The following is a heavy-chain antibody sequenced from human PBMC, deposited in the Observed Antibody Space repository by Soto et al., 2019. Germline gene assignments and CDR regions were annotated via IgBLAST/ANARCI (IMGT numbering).Heavy chain of an antibody. J-gene: IGHJ4*02. Sequence: QVQLVESGGGVVQPGRSLRLSCAASGFTFSSYGMHWVRQAPGKGLEWVAVISYDGSNKYYADSVKGRFTISRDNSKNTLYLQMNSLRAEDTAVYYCAKGIGSGSPRDYFDYWGQGTLVTVSS. CDR2: ISYDGSNK. V-gene: IGHV3-30*18. D-gene: IGHD1-26*01. CDR1: GFTFSSYG. CDR3: AKGIGSGSPRDYFDY.